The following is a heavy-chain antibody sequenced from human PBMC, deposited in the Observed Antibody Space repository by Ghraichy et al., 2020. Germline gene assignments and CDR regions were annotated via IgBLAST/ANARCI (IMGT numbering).Heavy chain of an antibody. CDR3: ARDRNNYYDSSGYYNY. J-gene: IGHJ4*02. CDR1: GFTFSDYY. CDR2: ISSSGSTI. Sequence: GGLRLSCAASGFTFSDYYMSWIRQAPGKGLEWVSYISSSGSTIYYADSVKGRFTISRDNAKNSLYLQMNSLRAEDTAVYYCARDRNNYYDSSGYYNYWGQGTLVTVSS. D-gene: IGHD3-22*01. V-gene: IGHV3-11*01.